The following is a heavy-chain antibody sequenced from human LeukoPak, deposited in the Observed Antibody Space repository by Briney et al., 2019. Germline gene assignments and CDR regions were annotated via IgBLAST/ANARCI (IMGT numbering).Heavy chain of an antibody. V-gene: IGHV3-30*18. D-gene: IGHD7-27*01. CDR2: IAHDGNNE. CDR1: GFSFSSHG. Sequence: GGSLRLSCVASGFSFSSHGIHWVRQTPGKGLEWVAVIAHDGNNEYYADSVKGRFTISRDNSRSTLYLQMDSLRPGDTAVYYCAKRGVLGNYFDLWGQGVLVTVSS. J-gene: IGHJ4*02. CDR3: AKRGVLGNYFDL.